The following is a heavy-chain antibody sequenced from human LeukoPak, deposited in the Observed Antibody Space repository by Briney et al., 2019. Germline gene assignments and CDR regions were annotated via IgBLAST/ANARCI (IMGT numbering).Heavy chain of an antibody. CDR2: ISTSGAAT. D-gene: IGHD6-19*01. Sequence: GGSLRLSCAASGFTFSSFSMNWVRQAPGKGLEWVSTISTSGAATYYADSVKGRFTISRDNSKNTLYLQMNSLRAEDTAVYYCARLHDSSGWYRTLYFDYWGQGTLVTVSS. CDR3: ARLHDSSGWYRTLYFDY. CDR1: GFTFSSFS. V-gene: IGHV3-23*01. J-gene: IGHJ4*02.